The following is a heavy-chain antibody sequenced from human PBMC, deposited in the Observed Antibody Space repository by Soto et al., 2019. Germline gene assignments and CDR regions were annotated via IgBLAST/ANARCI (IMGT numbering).Heavy chain of an antibody. D-gene: IGHD2-15*01. CDR2: IIPILGIA. CDR1: GGTFSSYT. J-gene: IGHJ3*02. V-gene: IGHV1-69*02. Sequence: QVQLVQSGAEVQKPGSSVKVSCKASGGTFSSYTISWVRQAPGQGLEWMGRIIPILGIANYAQKFQGRVTITADKSTSTAYMELSSLRSEDTAVYYCAFDRGFRYCSGGSCYDAFDIWGQGTMVTVSS. CDR3: AFDRGFRYCSGGSCYDAFDI.